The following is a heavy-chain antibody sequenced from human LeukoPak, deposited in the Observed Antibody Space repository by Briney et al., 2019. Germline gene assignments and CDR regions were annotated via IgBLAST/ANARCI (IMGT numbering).Heavy chain of an antibody. CDR2: INPGGDNT. Sequence: GASVKVSCKASGYTFTKYYIHWVRQAPGQGLEWMGLINPGGDNTNYAQNFQGRVTMTSDTSTSTVYMELSSLRSEDTAVYYCASIRDGYNDAYDIWGQGTVVTVSS. CDR1: GYTFTKYY. V-gene: IGHV1-46*01. J-gene: IGHJ3*02. D-gene: IGHD5-24*01. CDR3: ASIRDGYNDAYDI.